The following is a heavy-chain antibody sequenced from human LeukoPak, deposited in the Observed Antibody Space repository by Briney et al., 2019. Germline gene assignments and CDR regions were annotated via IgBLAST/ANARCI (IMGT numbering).Heavy chain of an antibody. Sequence: PGGSLRLSCSGSGFTFGSYAIHWVRQAPGKGLQYVSGISSNGGNTYNADSVKGRFTISRDNSKNTVDLQMSSLRAEDTAVYYCVKRSGLYFDYWGQGTLVTVSS. J-gene: IGHJ4*02. V-gene: IGHV3-64D*09. CDR3: VKRSGLYFDY. CDR2: ISSNGGNT. D-gene: IGHD1-26*01. CDR1: GFTFGSYA.